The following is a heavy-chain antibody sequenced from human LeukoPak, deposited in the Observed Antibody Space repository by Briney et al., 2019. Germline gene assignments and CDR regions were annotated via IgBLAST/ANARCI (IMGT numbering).Heavy chain of an antibody. J-gene: IGHJ3*02. Sequence: GGSLRLSCAASGFTFSNYWMSWVRQAPGKGLERVANMDQEGSEKYYVDSVKGRFTISRDNAKNSLYLQMNSLRAEDTALYYCARLGVGATRDAFDIWGQGTMVTVSS. V-gene: IGHV3-7*05. CDR1: GFTFSNYW. CDR3: ARLGVGATRDAFDI. CDR2: MDQEGSEK. D-gene: IGHD1-26*01.